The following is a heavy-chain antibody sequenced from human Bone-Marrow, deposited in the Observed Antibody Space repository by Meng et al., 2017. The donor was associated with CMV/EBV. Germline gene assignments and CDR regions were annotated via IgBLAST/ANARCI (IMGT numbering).Heavy chain of an antibody. CDR1: GFTFSSYA. CDR2: ISYDGSNK. Sequence: SLKISCAASGFTFSSYAMHWVRQAPGKGLEWVAVISYDGSNKYYADSVKGRFTISRDNAKDSLYLHMNSLRAEDTAVYYCARGLMLYQVHYYDMDVWGQGTTVTVSS. V-gene: IGHV3-30-3*01. J-gene: IGHJ6*02. CDR3: ARGLMLYQVHYYDMDV. D-gene: IGHD2-8*01.